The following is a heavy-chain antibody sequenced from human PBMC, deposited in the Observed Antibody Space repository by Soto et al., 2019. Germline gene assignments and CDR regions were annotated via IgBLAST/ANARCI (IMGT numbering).Heavy chain of an antibody. V-gene: IGHV3-74*01. D-gene: IGHD3-22*01. Sequence: PGGSLRLSCAASGFTFSSYWMHWVRQAPGKGLVWVSRINSDGSSTSYADCVKGRFTISRDNAKNTLYLQMNSLRAEDTAVYYCAREDSSGYYYNWFDPWGQGTLVTVSS. CDR2: INSDGSST. CDR1: GFTFSSYW. CDR3: AREDSSGYYYNWFDP. J-gene: IGHJ5*02.